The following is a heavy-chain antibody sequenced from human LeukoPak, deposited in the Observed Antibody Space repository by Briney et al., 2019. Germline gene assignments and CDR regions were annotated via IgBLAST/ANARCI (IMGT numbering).Heavy chain of an antibody. Sequence: PGGSLRLSCAASGFTFSSYWMSWVRQAPGKGLEWVANIKQDGSEKYYVDSVKGRFTISRDNAKNSLYLQMNSLRAEDTAVYYCARGGSVVVPAAIWPQNWFDPWGQGTLVTVSS. CDR2: IKQDGSEK. CDR3: ARGGSVVVPAAIWPQNWFDP. V-gene: IGHV3-7*01. D-gene: IGHD2-2*01. CDR1: GFTFSSYW. J-gene: IGHJ5*02.